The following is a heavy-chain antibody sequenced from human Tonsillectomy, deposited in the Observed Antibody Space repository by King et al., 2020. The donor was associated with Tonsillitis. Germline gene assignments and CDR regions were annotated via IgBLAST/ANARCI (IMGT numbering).Heavy chain of an antibody. Sequence: QLQESGPGLVKPSQTLSLTCTVSGGSINSGNYFWSWIRQPAGKGLEWIGRIYTSGSTNYNPSFKSRVSMSLDTSKTQFSLNLSSVTAADTAVYYCARGYSAYRGGFDYWGQGTLVTVSS. CDR3: ARGYSAYRGGFDY. V-gene: IGHV4-61*02. D-gene: IGHD5-12*01. CDR2: IYTSGST. CDR1: GGSINSGNYF. J-gene: IGHJ4*02.